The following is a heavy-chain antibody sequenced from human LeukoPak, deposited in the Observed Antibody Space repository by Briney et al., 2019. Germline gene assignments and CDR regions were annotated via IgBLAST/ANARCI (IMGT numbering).Heavy chain of an antibody. J-gene: IGHJ6*02. CDR2: IYYSGST. D-gene: IGHD6-19*01. CDR3: ARVKGIAVAGRDYYYYYGMDV. CDR1: GDSISSYY. Sequence: SETLSLTCTVSGDSISSYYWSWIRQPPGKGLEWIGYIYYSGSTNYNPSLKSRVTISVDTSKNQFSLKLSSVTAADTAVYYCARVKGIAVAGRDYYYYYGMDVWGQGTTVTVSS. V-gene: IGHV4-59*01.